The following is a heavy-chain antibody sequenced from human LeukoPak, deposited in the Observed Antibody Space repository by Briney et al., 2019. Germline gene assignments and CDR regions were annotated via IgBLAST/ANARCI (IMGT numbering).Heavy chain of an antibody. CDR2: ISSDGSNK. Sequence: PGGSLRLSYAASGFTFSSYAMTWVRQAPGKGLEWVAVISSDGSNKYYADSVKGRFTISRDNSKNTLYLQMNSLRAEDTAVYYCAKRLKGAAAGLDYWGQGTLVTVSS. D-gene: IGHD6-13*01. CDR1: GFTFSSYA. CDR3: AKRLKGAAAGLDY. V-gene: IGHV3-30*18. J-gene: IGHJ4*02.